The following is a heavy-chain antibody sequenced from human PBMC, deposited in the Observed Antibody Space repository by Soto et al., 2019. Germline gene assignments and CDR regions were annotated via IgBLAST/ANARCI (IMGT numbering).Heavy chain of an antibody. D-gene: IGHD4-17*01. CDR3: ARPYGDYVSPFYYFDY. CDR2: INAGNGNT. Sequence: QVQLVQSGAEVKKPGASVKVSCKASGYTFTSYAMHWVRQAPGQRLEWMGWINAGNGNTKYSQKFQGRVTITRDTSASTADMELSSLRSEDTAVYYCARPYGDYVSPFYYFDYWGQGTLVTVSS. J-gene: IGHJ4*02. CDR1: GYTFTSYA. V-gene: IGHV1-3*01.